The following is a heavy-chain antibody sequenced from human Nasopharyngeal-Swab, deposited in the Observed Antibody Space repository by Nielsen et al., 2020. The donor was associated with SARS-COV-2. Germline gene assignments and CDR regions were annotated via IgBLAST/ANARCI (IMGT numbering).Heavy chain of an antibody. CDR2: ISWDGGRT. CDR3: ARDKRSSSLFDY. V-gene: IGHV3-43*01. CDR1: GFNFGDYT. J-gene: IGHJ4*02. Sequence: GESLKISCAASGFNFGDYTMRWVRQAPRKGLEWVSHISWDGGRTKYADSVRGRFTISRDNSKDFLYLQLDSLGTEDTGFYFCARDKRSSSLFDYWGQGTLVIVSS. D-gene: IGHD2-2*01.